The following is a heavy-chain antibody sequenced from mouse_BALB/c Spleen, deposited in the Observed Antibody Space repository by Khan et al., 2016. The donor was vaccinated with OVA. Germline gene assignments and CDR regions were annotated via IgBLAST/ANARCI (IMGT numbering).Heavy chain of an antibody. D-gene: IGHD1-1*01. Sequence: QVQLQQSGAELVKPGASVKLSCKASGYTFTSYDINWVRQRPEQGLEWIGWIFPGDGSSKYNDKFKGKATLTTDKSSSAAYMQLSGLTSDDSAVYYCARHYYGSTLYWYFDVWGAGTTVTVSS. CDR3: ARHYYGSTLYWYFDV. CDR2: IFPGDGSS. CDR1: GYTFTSYD. V-gene: IGHV1-85*01. J-gene: IGHJ1*01.